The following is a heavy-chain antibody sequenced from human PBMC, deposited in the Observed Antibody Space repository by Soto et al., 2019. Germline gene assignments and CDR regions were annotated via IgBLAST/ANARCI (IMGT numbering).Heavy chain of an antibody. Sequence: AGGSLRLSCAASGFTFSSYAMSWVRQAPGKGLEWVSAISGSGGNTYYADSVKGRFIISRDNSKNTLYLQMSSLRAEDTAVFYCAIRYSGTYFDYWGQGTLVTVSS. D-gene: IGHD1-26*01. CDR1: GFTFSSYA. J-gene: IGHJ4*02. CDR3: AIRYSGTYFDY. CDR2: ISGSGGNT. V-gene: IGHV3-23*01.